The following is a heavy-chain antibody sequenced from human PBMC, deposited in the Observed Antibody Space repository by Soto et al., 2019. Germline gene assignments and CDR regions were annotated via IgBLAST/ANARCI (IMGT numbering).Heavy chain of an antibody. CDR3: ASLPEPYYYYYGMDV. CDR1: GGTFSSYA. V-gene: IGHV1-69*01. CDR2: IIPIFGTA. J-gene: IGHJ6*02. Sequence: QVQLVQSGAEVKKPGSSVKVSCKASGGTFSSYAISWVRQAPGQGLEWMGGIIPIFGTANYAQKFQGRVTITADESTSTAYMELRSLRSEDTAVDYCASLPEPYYYYYGMDVWGQGTTVTVSS.